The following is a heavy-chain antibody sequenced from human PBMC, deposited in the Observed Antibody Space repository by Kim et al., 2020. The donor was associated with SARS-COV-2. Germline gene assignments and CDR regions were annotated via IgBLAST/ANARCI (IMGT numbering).Heavy chain of an antibody. Sequence: TNYNPSLKSRVTISVDTSKNQFSLKLSSVTAADTAVYYCARGGGSYPIDYWGQGTLVTVSS. CDR2: T. D-gene: IGHD1-26*01. J-gene: IGHJ4*02. V-gene: IGHV4-4*09. CDR3: ARGGGSYPIDY.